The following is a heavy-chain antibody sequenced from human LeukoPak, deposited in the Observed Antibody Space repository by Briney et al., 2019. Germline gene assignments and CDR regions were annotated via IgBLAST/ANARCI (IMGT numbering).Heavy chain of an antibody. Sequence: GASVKVSCKASGYTFTSYYMHWVRQAPGQGLEWMGIINPSGGSTSYARKFQGRVTMTRDMSTSTVYMELSSLRSEDTAVYYCARGIAAAGTRWDWFDPWGQGTLVTVSS. J-gene: IGHJ5*02. V-gene: IGHV1-46*01. CDR3: ARGIAAAGTRWDWFDP. CDR1: GYTFTSYY. D-gene: IGHD6-13*01. CDR2: INPSGGST.